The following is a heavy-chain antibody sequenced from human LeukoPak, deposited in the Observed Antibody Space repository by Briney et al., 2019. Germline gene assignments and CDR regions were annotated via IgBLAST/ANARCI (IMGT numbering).Heavy chain of an antibody. J-gene: IGHJ5*02. V-gene: IGHV1-69*05. CDR1: GGTFSSYA. Sequence: SVKVSCKASGGTFSSYAISWVRQAPGQGLEWMGGIIPIFGTANYAQKFQGRVTITTDESTSTAYMQLSSLRSEDTAVYYCASQSISSSFPPRAGWFDPWGQGTLLTVSS. CDR3: ASQSISSSFPPRAGWFDP. CDR2: IIPIFGTA. D-gene: IGHD6-6*01.